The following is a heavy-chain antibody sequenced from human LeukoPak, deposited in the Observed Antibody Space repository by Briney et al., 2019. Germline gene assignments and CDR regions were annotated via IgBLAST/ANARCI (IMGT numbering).Heavy chain of an antibody. D-gene: IGHD2-2*01. J-gene: IGHJ6*02. CDR3: AKDGLASRYPTSAPGISFGMDV. Sequence: GGSLRLSCAASGFTFNTYGMPWVRQAPGKGLEWVAVISYDGSNDDYADSVKGRFTMSRDNAKNTVYLQMHSRRAEDPAVYYCAKDGLASRYPTSAPGISFGMDVWGRGTTAAVS. CDR2: ISYDGSND. V-gene: IGHV3-30*18. CDR1: GFTFNTYG.